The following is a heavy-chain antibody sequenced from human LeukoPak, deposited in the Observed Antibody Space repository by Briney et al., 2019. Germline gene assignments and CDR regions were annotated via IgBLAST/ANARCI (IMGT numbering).Heavy chain of an antibody. Sequence: GGSLRLSCAASGFTFSNAWMSWVRQAPGKGLEWVGRIKSKTDGGTTDYAAPVKGRFTISRDDSKNTLYLQMNSLKTEDTAVYYCARDHAVVTLDYWGQGTLVTVSS. D-gene: IGHD4-23*01. J-gene: IGHJ4*02. CDR1: GFTFSNAW. V-gene: IGHV3-15*01. CDR2: IKSKTDGGTT. CDR3: ARDHAVVTLDY.